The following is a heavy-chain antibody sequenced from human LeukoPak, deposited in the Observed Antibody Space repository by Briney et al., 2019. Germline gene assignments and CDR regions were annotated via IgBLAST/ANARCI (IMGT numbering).Heavy chain of an antibody. J-gene: IGHJ4*02. CDR3: ARDDLGYCSSTSCYGVGY. Sequence: GRSLRLSCAASGFTFSSYGMHWVRQAPGKGLEWVAVIWYDGSNKYYADSVKGRFTISRDNSKNTLYLQMNSLRAEDTAVYYCARDDLGYCSSTSCYGVGYWGQGTLVTVSS. CDR1: GFTFSSYG. V-gene: IGHV3-33*01. CDR2: IWYDGSNK. D-gene: IGHD2-2*01.